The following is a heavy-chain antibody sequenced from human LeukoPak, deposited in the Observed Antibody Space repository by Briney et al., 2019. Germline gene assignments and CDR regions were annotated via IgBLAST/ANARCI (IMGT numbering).Heavy chain of an antibody. CDR2: IYYSGRP. V-gene: IGHV4-59*11. Sequence: SETLSLTCTVPGGSISSHYWSWIRQPPGKGLELNGDIYYSGRPNHHPSLHSRVNLSVDTSKNQFSLKLSSVTASDTAVYYCGRVGYFGWLTFDPWGPGTLVTVSS. J-gene: IGHJ5*02. CDR3: GRVGYFGWLTFDP. D-gene: IGHD3-9*01. CDR1: GGSISSHY.